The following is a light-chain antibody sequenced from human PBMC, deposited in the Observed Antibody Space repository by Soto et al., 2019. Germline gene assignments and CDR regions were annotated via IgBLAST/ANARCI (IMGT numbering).Light chain of an antibody. V-gene: IGKV3-20*01. CDR3: QQYGSSPGT. CDR2: GAS. Sequence: EIVLTQSPGTLSLSPGERATLSCRASQSVSSDYLAWFQQKPSQAPRLLIFGASNRDTGIPDRFSGSGSGTDFTLTISRLEPEDFAMYYCQQYGSSPGTFGQGTKVDIK. CDR1: QSVSSDY. J-gene: IGKJ1*01.